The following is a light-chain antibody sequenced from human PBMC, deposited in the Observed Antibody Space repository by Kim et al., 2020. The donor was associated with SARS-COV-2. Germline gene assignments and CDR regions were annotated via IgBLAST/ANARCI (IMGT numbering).Light chain of an antibody. CDR1: SNNVGNEG. J-gene: IGLJ3*02. Sequence: QAGLTQPPSVSKGLRQTATLTCTGNSNNVGNEGAAWLQQHQGHPPELLSYRNNNRPSGISERFSVSRSGNTVSLTITALQLEDEADYYCSAWDSSLSAWVFGGGTQLSVL. CDR3: SAWDSSLSAWV. V-gene: IGLV10-54*04. CDR2: RNN.